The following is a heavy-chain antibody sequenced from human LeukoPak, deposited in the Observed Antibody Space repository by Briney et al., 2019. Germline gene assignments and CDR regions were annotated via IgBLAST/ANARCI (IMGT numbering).Heavy chain of an antibody. CDR3: ARGVTSALSYYDGMDV. Sequence: SETLSLTCAVYIGSFSGYYWSWIRQTPGKGLEWIGEINHSGSTYYNPSLESRVTISVDPSKNQFSLNLHSVTAADTAVYYCARGVTSALSYYDGMDVWGQGTTVTVSS. J-gene: IGHJ6*02. CDR2: INHSGST. CDR1: IGSFSGYY. D-gene: IGHD2/OR15-2a*01. V-gene: IGHV4-34*01.